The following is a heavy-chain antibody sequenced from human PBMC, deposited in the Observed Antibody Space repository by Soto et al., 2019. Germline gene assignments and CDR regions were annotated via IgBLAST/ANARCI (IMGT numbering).Heavy chain of an antibody. CDR2: IWHDGSQK. J-gene: IGHJ3*01. CDR1: GFTFSNYG. CDR3: EGRDDPFHV. V-gene: IGHV3-33*01. Sequence: QVQLVESGGGVVQPGTSLRLSCVATGFTFSNYGIHWVRQAPGRGLEWVAVIWHDGSQKYLADSVRGRFTISRDNSKNTVSLQMNSLRVEDTAVYYCEGRDDPFHVWGQGTMVTVSS.